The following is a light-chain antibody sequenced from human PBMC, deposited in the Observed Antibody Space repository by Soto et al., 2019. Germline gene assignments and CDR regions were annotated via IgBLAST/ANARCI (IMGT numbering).Light chain of an antibody. CDR3: QQYGSSLLFT. V-gene: IGKV3-20*01. CDR1: QSVSSSY. J-gene: IGKJ3*01. CDR2: GAS. Sequence: EIVLTQSPGTLSLSPGERATLSCRASQSVSSSYLAWYQQKPGQAPRLLIYGASSRATGIPDRFSGSGSGTDFPLTISRPEPEDFAGYYCQQYGSSLLFTFGPGTKVDIK.